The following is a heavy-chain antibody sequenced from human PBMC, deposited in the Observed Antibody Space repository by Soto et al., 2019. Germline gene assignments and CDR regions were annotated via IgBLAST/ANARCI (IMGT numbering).Heavy chain of an antibody. CDR2: IYYSGST. CDR1: GGSISSYY. J-gene: IGHJ3*01. CDR3: ARDYYDSTNAFDV. Sequence: SETLSLTCTVSGGSISSYYCSWIRQPPGKGLEWIGYIYYSGSTNYNPSLKSRVTISVDTSKNQFSLKLSSVTAADTAVYYCARDYYDSTNAFDVWGQGTMVTVSS. D-gene: IGHD3-22*01. V-gene: IGHV4-59*01.